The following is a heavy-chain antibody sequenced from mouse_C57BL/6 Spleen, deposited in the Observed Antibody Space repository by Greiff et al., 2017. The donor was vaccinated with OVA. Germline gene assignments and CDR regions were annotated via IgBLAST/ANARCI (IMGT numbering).Heavy chain of an antibody. CDR1: GFNIKDYY. J-gene: IGHJ1*03. V-gene: IGHV14-2*01. CDR3: ARSDYGRWYFDV. Sequence: EVQRVESGAELVKPGASVKLSCTASGFNIKDYYMHWVKQRTEQGLEWIGRIDPEDGETKYDPKFQGKATITADTSSNTAYLQLSSLTSEDTAVYYCARSDYGRWYFDVWGTGTTVTVSS. CDR2: IDPEDGET. D-gene: IGHD1-1*01.